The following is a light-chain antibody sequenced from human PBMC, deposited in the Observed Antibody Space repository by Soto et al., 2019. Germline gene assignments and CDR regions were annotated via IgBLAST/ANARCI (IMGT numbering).Light chain of an antibody. CDR2: GAS. Sequence: EIVMTQSPATLSVSPGERATLSCRASQSVSSNLAWYQQKPGQAPRLLIYGASTRATGIPARFSGSGSGTEFTLTISSLQSEDFAVYCCQQYNNWLALTFGGGTQVDIK. V-gene: IGKV3-15*01. CDR3: QQYNNWLALT. CDR1: QSVSSN. J-gene: IGKJ4*01.